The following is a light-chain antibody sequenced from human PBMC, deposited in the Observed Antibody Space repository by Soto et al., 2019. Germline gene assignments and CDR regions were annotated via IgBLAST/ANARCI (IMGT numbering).Light chain of an antibody. CDR1: QSIGSTY. J-gene: IGKJ5*01. CDR2: GAS. CDR3: QQYGSSPIT. V-gene: IGKV3-20*01. Sequence: EIVLTQSPGTLSLSPGERATLSCRASQSIGSTYLAWYQQKPGQAPRLLIYGASSSATGIPDRFSGSGSGPDFTLTISRLEPEDFAVYYCQQYGSSPITFGQGTRLDIK.